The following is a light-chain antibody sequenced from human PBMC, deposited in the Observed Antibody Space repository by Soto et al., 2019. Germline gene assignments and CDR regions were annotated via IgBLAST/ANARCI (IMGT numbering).Light chain of an antibody. Sequence: QSAVTQPASVSGSPGQSITISCTGSSSDVGGFSFVSWYQQYPGKAPQLIIYDVSNRPSGVSNRFSGSKSGNTASLTISGLQAEDEADYYCTSYRSSSTLGVFGTGTKVTVL. CDR1: SSDVGGFSF. CDR2: DVS. V-gene: IGLV2-14*01. CDR3: TSYRSSSTLGV. J-gene: IGLJ1*01.